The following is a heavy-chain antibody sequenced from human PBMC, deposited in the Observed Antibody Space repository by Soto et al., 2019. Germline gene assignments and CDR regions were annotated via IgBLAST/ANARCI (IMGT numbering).Heavy chain of an antibody. D-gene: IGHD2-15*01. Sequence: ASVKVSCKASGYTFTSYDINWVRQATGQGLEWMGWMNPNSGNTGYAQKFQGRVTMTRNTSISTAYMELSSLRSEDTAVYYCARAGGYCSGGSCYSWDNWFDPWGQGTLVTVSS. V-gene: IGHV1-8*01. CDR3: ARAGGYCSGGSCYSWDNWFDP. CDR1: GYTFTSYD. J-gene: IGHJ5*02. CDR2: MNPNSGNT.